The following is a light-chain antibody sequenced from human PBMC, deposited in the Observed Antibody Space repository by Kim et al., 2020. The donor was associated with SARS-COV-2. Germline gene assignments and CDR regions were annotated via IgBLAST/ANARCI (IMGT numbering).Light chain of an antibody. CDR1: SLRTYY. CDR3: TSRDRSRNLWV. Sequence: SSELTQDPAVSVALGQTVKITCQGDSLRTYYASWYQQKPGQAPILVIYGKNNRPSGTPDRFSGSTSGNTASLTITGAQAEDEADYYCTSRDRSRNLWVFS. CDR2: GKN. J-gene: IGLJ2*01. V-gene: IGLV3-19*01.